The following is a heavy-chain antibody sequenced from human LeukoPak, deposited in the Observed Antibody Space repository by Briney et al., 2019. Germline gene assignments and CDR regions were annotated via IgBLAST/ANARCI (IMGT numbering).Heavy chain of an antibody. D-gene: IGHD4-23*01. V-gene: IGHV1-2*02. CDR2: INPNSGGT. J-gene: IGHJ4*02. CDR3: ARWQDGGNPGFDY. CDR1: GYTFTGYY. Sequence: ASVKVSCKASGYTFTGYYMHWVRQAPGQGLEXXXWINPNSGGTNYAQKFQGRVTMTRDTSISTAYMELSRLRSDDTAVYYCARWQDGGNPGFDYWGQGTLVTVSS.